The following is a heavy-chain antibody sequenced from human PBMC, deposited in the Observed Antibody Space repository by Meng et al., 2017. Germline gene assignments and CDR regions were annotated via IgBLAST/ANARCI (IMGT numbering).Heavy chain of an antibody. CDR3: ARADYGYYGMDV. CDR2: IYYSGST. CDR1: SGSISTYY. D-gene: IGHD6-19*01. Sequence: QVQLQESGPGLVKPSETLSLTCTLSSGSISTYYWSWIRQPPGKGLEWIGNIYYSGSTNYNPSLKSRVTISVDTSNNQFSLNLNSVTAADTAVYYCARADYGYYGMDVWGQGTTVTVSS. J-gene: IGHJ6*02. V-gene: IGHV4-59*01.